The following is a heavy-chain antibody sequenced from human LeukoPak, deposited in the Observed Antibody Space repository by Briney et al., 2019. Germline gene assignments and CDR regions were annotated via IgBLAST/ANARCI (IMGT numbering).Heavy chain of an antibody. Sequence: PSETLSLTCAVYGGSFSGYYWSWIRQPPGKGLEWIGEIYHSGSTNYNPSLKSRVTISVDKSKNQFSLKLSSVTAADTAVYYCARSPYYDFWSGYLTHFDCWGQGTLVTVSS. D-gene: IGHD3-3*01. CDR1: GGSFSGYY. J-gene: IGHJ4*02. CDR3: ARSPYYDFWSGYLTHFDC. V-gene: IGHV4-34*01. CDR2: IYHSGST.